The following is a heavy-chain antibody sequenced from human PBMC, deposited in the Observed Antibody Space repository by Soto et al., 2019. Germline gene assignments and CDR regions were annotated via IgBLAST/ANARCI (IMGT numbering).Heavy chain of an antibody. Sequence: PSETLSLTCGVYGGSLSGYYWSWIRQPPGKGLEWIGQINYGGGTDYNPSLKSRVTISVDTSKNQFSLKLSSMTAADTAVYFCARRPDGFDIWGRGTMVTVSS. CDR1: GGSLSGYY. D-gene: IGHD6-6*01. J-gene: IGHJ3*02. V-gene: IGHV4-34*01. CDR2: INYGGGT. CDR3: ARRPDGFDI.